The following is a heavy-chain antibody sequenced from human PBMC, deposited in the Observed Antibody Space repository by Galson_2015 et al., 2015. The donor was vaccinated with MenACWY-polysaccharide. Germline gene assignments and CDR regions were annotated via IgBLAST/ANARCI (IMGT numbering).Heavy chain of an antibody. Sequence: IRYDGSNKYYADSVKGRFTISRDNSKNTLYLQMNSLRAEDTAVYYCAREVVPAALGMDVWGQGTTVTVSS. CDR2: IRYDGSNK. D-gene: IGHD2-2*01. J-gene: IGHJ6*02. V-gene: IGHV3-33*01. CDR3: AREVVPAALGMDV.